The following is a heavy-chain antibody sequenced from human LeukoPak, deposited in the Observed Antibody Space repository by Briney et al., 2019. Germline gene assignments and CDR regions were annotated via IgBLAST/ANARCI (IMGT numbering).Heavy chain of an antibody. J-gene: IGHJ4*02. Sequence: GSSVKVSCXASGGTFSSYAISWVRQAPGQGLEWMGGIIPIFGTANYAQKFQGRVTITADESTSTAYMELSSLRSEDTAVYYCATQRAEGVHLYYFDYWGQGTLVTVSS. CDR3: ATQRAEGVHLYYFDY. D-gene: IGHD1-1*01. CDR2: IIPIFGTA. CDR1: GGTFSSYA. V-gene: IGHV1-69*01.